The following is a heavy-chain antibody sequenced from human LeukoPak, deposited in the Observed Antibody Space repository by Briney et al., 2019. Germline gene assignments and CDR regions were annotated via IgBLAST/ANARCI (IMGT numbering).Heavy chain of an antibody. V-gene: IGHV4-59*01. J-gene: IGHJ3*02. D-gene: IGHD3-22*01. CDR3: ARGPSSAAFDI. CDR2: IYYSGST. Sequence: KPSETLSLTCTVSGGSINSYYWSWIRQPPGKGLEWIGYIYYSGSTNYNPSLKSRVTISVDTSKNQFSLKLSSVTAADTAVYYCARGPSSAAFDIWGQGTMVTVS. CDR1: GGSINSYY.